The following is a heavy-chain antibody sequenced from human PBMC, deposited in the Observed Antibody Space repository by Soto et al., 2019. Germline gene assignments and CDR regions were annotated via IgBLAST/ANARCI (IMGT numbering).Heavy chain of an antibody. V-gene: IGHV3-15*01. J-gene: IGHJ4*02. CDR3: VKRWNDF. Sequence: GGSLRLSCETSGFMFSSAWMSWVRQAPGKGLEWVARIKSKKDGGARDYAAPVNGRFSISRDDSKSTVYLQMNSLRAEDTALYYCVKRWNDFWGQGTLVPFSS. D-gene: IGHD1-1*01. CDR1: GFMFSSAW. CDR2: IKSKKDGGAR.